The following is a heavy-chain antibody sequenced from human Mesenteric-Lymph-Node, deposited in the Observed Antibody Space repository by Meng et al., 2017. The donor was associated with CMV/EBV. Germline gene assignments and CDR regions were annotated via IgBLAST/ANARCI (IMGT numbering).Heavy chain of an antibody. V-gene: IGHV4-59*01. J-gene: IGHJ5*02. Sequence: SETLSLTCTVSGVSISNYHWSWIRQPPGKGLEWIGYIYYSGSTNYDPSLKSRVTISVDTSKNQFSLKLNSVTAADTAVYYCARERVGATTYWFDPWGQGTLVTVSS. CDR3: ARERVGATTYWFDP. CDR1: GVSISNYH. D-gene: IGHD1-26*01. CDR2: IYYSGST.